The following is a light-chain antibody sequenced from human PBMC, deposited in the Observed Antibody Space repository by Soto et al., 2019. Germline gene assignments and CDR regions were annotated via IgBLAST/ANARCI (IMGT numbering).Light chain of an antibody. Sequence: EIVLTQSPDTLSLSPGERATLSCRASQSVSRNYLAWYQQKPGQAPRLLIYDASNRATGIPDNFSGSGSGTDFTLTISRLEPEDFAGYYCQQYGSSVLTFGGGTKVEIK. J-gene: IGKJ4*01. V-gene: IGKV3-20*01. CDR1: QSVSRNY. CDR3: QQYGSSVLT. CDR2: DAS.